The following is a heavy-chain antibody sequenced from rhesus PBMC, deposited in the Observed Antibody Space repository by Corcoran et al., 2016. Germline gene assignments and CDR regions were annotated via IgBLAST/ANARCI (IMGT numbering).Heavy chain of an antibody. Sequence: QLQLQESGPGLVKPSETLSVTCAVSGGSFSSSYWTWIRPAPGKGLEWIGYIYGSGSGTNYHPSLKSRVTLSVDTSKNQLSLKLSSVTAADTAVYYCARGTTVAAFHGLDSWGQGVVVTVSS. D-gene: IGHD4-29*01. V-gene: IGHV4-169*01. J-gene: IGHJ6*01. CDR2: IYGSGSGT. CDR1: GGSFSSSY. CDR3: ARGTTVAAFHGLDS.